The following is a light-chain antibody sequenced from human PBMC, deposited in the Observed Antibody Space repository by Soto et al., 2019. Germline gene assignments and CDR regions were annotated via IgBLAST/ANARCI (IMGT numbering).Light chain of an antibody. CDR1: SSDVGGYNY. J-gene: IGLJ1*01. CDR2: EVT. Sequence: QSVLTQPASVSGSPGQSITISCTGTSSDVGGYNYVSWYQQYPGKAPKLMIYEVTHRPSGVSNRFSGSKSGNTASLTISGLQAEDEADYYCGSYAGSNNFLYVFGTGTKVTV. V-gene: IGLV2-14*01. CDR3: GSYAGSNNFLYV.